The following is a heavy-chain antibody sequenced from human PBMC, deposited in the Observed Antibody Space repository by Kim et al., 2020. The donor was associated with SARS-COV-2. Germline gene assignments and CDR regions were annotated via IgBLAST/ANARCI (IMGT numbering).Heavy chain of an antibody. V-gene: IGHV3-33*01. D-gene: IGHD3-3*01. CDR3: ARDLALEYYYGMDV. Sequence: GDSVKGLFTISRDNSKNTLYLQMNSLRAEDTAVYYCARDLALEYYYGMDVWGQGTTVTVSS. J-gene: IGHJ6*02.